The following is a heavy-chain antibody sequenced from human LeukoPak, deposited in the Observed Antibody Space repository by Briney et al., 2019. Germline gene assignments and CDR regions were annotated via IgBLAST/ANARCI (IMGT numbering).Heavy chain of an antibody. J-gene: IGHJ4*02. V-gene: IGHV4-39*01. D-gene: IGHD4-11*01. CDR2: IYYSGST. CDR1: GGSISSSSYY. Sequence: SETLSLACTVSGGSISSSSYYWGWIRQPPGKGLEWIGSIYYSGSTYYNPSLKSRVTISVDTSKNQFSLKLSSVTAADTAVYCCARGRGGYSNHPFDYWGQGTLVTVSS. CDR3: ARGRGGYSNHPFDY.